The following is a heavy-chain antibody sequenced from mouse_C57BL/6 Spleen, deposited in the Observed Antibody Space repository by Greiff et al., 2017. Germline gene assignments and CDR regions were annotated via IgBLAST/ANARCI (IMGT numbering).Heavy chain of an antibody. CDR3: ARRNDYDGYAMDY. J-gene: IGHJ4*01. CDR1: GFNIKDYY. CDR2: IDPEDGET. V-gene: IGHV14-2*01. D-gene: IGHD2-4*01. Sequence: LEESGAELVKPGASVKLSCTASGFNIKDYYMHWVKQRTEQGLEWIGRIDPEDGETKYAPKFQGKTTITADTSSNTAYLQLSSLTSEATAVYYCARRNDYDGYAMDYWGQGTSVTVSS.